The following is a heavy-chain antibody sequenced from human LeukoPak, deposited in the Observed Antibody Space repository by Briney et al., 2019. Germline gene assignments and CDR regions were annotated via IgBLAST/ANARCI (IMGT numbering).Heavy chain of an antibody. J-gene: IGHJ4*02. CDR3: TRVGYIDEGIDY. CDR1: GFTFDSFS. CDR2: ISTSSRHI. D-gene: IGHD5-24*01. Sequence: GGSLRLSCAASGFTFDSFSMNWVRQAPGKGLEWVSSISTSSRHIYHADSVKGRFTISRDNAKNTLYLHMNSLRAEDTAIYYCTRVGYIDEGIDYWGQGTLVTVSP. V-gene: IGHV3-21*06.